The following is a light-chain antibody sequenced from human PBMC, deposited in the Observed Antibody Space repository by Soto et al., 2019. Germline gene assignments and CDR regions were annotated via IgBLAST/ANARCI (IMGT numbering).Light chain of an antibody. Sequence: IQMTQSPSSLSGSVGDRVTISCRASQCIINDLIGFQQRPGNDPTHLISDASRFQRGVPSWFCGSGSGTDVSLPISSLQHEDYATYYCHQRFGTPLTFGGGTKVDIK. CDR1: QCIIND. J-gene: IGKJ4*01. CDR2: DAS. V-gene: IGKV1-39*01. CDR3: HQRFGTPLT.